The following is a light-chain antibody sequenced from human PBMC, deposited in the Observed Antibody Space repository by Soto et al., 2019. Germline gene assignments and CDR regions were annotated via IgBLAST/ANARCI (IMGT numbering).Light chain of an antibody. J-gene: IGKJ4*01. CDR2: GAS. CDR3: QQYNSWPPLT. Sequence: EIVMTQSPATLSVSPGERATLSCRASQSVSSNLAWYQQKPGQAPRLLIYGASTRATGIPARFSGSGSGTEFNLTISSLQSEDLAVYYCQQYNSWPPLTFGGGTTMEIK. V-gene: IGKV3-15*01. CDR1: QSVSSN.